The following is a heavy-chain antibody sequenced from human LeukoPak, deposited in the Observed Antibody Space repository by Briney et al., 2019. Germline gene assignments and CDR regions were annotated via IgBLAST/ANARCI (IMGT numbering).Heavy chain of an antibody. CDR2: IWYDGSNK. CDR1: GFTFSSYG. D-gene: IGHD5-18*01. CDR3: AKESRGYSYGYYFDY. V-gene: IGHV3-33*06. J-gene: IGHJ4*02. Sequence: GGXLRLSCXASGFTFSSYGMHWVRQAPGKGLEWVAVIWYDGSNKYYADSVKGRFTISRDNSKNTLYLQMNSLRAEDTAVYYCAKESRGYSYGYYFDYWGXXT.